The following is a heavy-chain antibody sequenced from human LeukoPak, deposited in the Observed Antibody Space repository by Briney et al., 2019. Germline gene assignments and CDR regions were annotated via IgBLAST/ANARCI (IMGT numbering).Heavy chain of an antibody. CDR1: GYTFTSYY. D-gene: IGHD1-26*01. Sequence: ASVKVSCKASGYTFTSYYMHWVRQAPGQGLEWMGIINPSGGSTSYAQKFQGRVTMTRDTSTSTVYMELSSLRSEDTAVYYCARRFGGAGVLGASKFDYWGQGTLVTVSS. V-gene: IGHV1-46*01. CDR3: ARRFGGAGVLGASKFDY. CDR2: INPSGGST. J-gene: IGHJ4*02.